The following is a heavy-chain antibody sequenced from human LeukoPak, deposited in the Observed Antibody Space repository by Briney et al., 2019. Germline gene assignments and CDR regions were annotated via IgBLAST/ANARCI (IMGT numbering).Heavy chain of an antibody. V-gene: IGHV1-2*02. Sequence: ASVKLSCKASGYTFTGYYMHWVRHAPGQGLEWMGCINPNNGGTNYAQKCQGRVTMTRDTSISTAYMELSRLGSDDTAVYYCARACDDIVVVLAADYYFDNWVQGTLVTVSS. CDR3: ARACDDIVVVLAADYYFDN. D-gene: IGHD2-15*01. CDR2: INPNNGGT. CDR1: GYTFTGYY. J-gene: IGHJ4*02.